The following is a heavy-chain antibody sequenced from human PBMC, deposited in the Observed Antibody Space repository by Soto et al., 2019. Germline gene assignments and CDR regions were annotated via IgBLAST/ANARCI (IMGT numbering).Heavy chain of an antibody. Sequence: QVQLVQSGAEVKKPGASVKVSCKASGYSFISYYIHWVRQAPGQGLEWMGRINPSGGRTNYAQKLEGRVTVTRDTSTSTVFMELSSLISEATAVYYCAREGYADAFDIWGQGTMLTVSS. J-gene: IGHJ3*02. CDR2: INPSGGRT. CDR3: AREGYADAFDI. V-gene: IGHV1-46*04. CDR1: GYSFISYY. D-gene: IGHD5-12*01.